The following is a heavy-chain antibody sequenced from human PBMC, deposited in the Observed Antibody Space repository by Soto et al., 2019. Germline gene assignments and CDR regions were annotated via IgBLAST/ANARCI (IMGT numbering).Heavy chain of an antibody. CDR2: LNQDGSEI. D-gene: IGHD3-22*01. Sequence: VQLVESGGGLVQPGGSLRLSCVASGFSFSNYWMSWVRQAPGKGLEWVANLNQDGSEINYVDSVKGRFAISRDNAKNSLLLQMNSLRAEDIAVYYCARDRGYSTFDCWGQGTLVTVSS. V-gene: IGHV3-7*01. J-gene: IGHJ4*02. CDR3: ARDRGYSTFDC. CDR1: GFSFSNYW.